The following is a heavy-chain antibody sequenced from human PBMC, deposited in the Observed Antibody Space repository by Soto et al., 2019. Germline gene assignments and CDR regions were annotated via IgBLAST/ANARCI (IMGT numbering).Heavy chain of an antibody. CDR3: AKGGRRRGSYPPPDS. V-gene: IGHV3-23*01. Sequence: EVQLLESGGGLVQPGGSLRLSCAASGFTFSSYAMTWVRQAPGKGLEWVSAISETGGSIYYADSVKGRFTISRDNSKNTLYLQMSSPRAEDTAVYFWAKGGRRRGSYPPPDSWGQGTLVTVAS. CDR1: GFTFSSYA. CDR2: ISETGGSI. D-gene: IGHD1-26*01. J-gene: IGHJ4*02.